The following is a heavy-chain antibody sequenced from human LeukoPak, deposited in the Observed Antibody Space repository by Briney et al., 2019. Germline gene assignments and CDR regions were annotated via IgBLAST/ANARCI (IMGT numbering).Heavy chain of an antibody. CDR3: ARSSYSSGRYGGLDV. CDR1: GGSISSGSYF. D-gene: IGHD3-22*01. V-gene: IGHV4-61*02. CDR2: INYSGKT. Sequence: SQTLSLTCTVSGGSISSGSYFWSWIRQPAGKGLEWIGSINYSGKTYYNPSLKSRVIISVDTSKNQVSLRLSSVTAADTAVYYCARSSYSSGRYGGLDVWGQGTTVTVSS. J-gene: IGHJ6*02.